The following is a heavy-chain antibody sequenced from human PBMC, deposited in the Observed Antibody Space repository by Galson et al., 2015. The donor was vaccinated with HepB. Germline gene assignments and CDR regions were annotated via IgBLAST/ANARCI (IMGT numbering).Heavy chain of an antibody. CDR1: GFTFSSYS. Sequence: SLRLSCAASGFTFSSYSMNWVRLAPGKGLEWVSYIEKSGTRIYYADSVKGRFTISRDNTKNSLHLQMNSLRVEDTAVYYCARDPHSLDYWGQGTLVTVSS. CDR2: IEKSGTRI. CDR3: ARDPHSLDY. V-gene: IGHV3-48*01. J-gene: IGHJ4*02.